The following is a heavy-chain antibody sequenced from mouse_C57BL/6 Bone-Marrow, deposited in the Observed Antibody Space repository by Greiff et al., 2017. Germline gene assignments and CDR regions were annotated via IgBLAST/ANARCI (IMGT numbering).Heavy chain of an antibody. Sequence: QVQLKQPGAELVMPGASVKLSCKASGYTFTSYWMHWVKQRPGQGLEWIGEIDPSDSYTNYNQKFKGKSTLTVDKSSSTAYMQLSSLTSEDSAVYYCARLGAYLTFYAMDYWGRGTSVTVTA. CDR2: IDPSDSYT. J-gene: IGHJ4*01. V-gene: IGHV1-69*01. CDR3: ARLGAYLTFYAMDY. D-gene: IGHD4-1*01. CDR1: GYTFTSYW.